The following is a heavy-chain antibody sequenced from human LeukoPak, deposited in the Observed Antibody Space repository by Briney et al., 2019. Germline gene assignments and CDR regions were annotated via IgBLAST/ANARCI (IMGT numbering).Heavy chain of an antibody. V-gene: IGHV3-48*03. Sequence: GGSLRLSCAASGFTLRSYEMNWVRQAPGKGLEWVSYVSSSGGGMLYADSVKGRFTISRDNAKNSLSLQMNSLRVEDTAVYYCAKQYDFWSGPDYWGQGTLVTVSS. CDR2: VSSSGGGM. D-gene: IGHD3-3*01. J-gene: IGHJ4*02. CDR3: AKQYDFWSGPDY. CDR1: GFTLRSYE.